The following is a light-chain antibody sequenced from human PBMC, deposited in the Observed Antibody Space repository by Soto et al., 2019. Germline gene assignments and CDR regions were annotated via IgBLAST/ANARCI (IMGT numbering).Light chain of an antibody. J-gene: IGKJ2*01. CDR2: GAS. V-gene: IGKV3-15*01. CDR3: NQYDDGPYT. CDR1: QSVRTN. Sequence: VMTQSPAILSVSPGERATLSCRASQSVRTNVAWCQQIPGQTPRLLIYGASTRATGIPVRFSGSASGADFTLTISSLQPEDCAVYYCNQYDDGPYTFGQGTKVDIK.